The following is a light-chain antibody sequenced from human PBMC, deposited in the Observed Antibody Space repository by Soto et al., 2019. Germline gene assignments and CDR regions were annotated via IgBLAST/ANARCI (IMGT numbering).Light chain of an antibody. CDR2: EVS. Sequence: QSALTQPASVSGSPGQSITISCTGTSSDVGAYNYVSWYQHHPGKAPKLMIYEVSNRPSGVSNRFSGSKSGNTASRTISGLQAEDEADYYCSSYTSYNTVVFGGGTKLTVL. V-gene: IGLV2-14*01. CDR3: SSYTSYNTVV. CDR1: SSDVGAYNY. J-gene: IGLJ2*01.